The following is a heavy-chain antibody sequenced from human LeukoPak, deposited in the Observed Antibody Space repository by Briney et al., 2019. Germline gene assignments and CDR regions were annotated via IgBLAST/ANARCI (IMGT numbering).Heavy chain of an antibody. CDR1: GYTFTSYD. CDR3: ARESSSAGPYYYYYMDV. D-gene: IGHD6-6*01. V-gene: IGHV1-8*01. Sequence: GASXKVSCKASGYTFTSYDINWVRQATGQGLEWMGWMNPNSGNTGYAQKFQGRVTMTRNTSISTAYMELSSLRSEDTAVYYCARESSSAGPYYYYYMDVWGKGTTVTVSS. CDR2: MNPNSGNT. J-gene: IGHJ6*03.